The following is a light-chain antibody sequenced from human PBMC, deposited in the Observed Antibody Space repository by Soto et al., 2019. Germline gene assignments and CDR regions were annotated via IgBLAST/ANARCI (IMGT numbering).Light chain of an antibody. CDR1: SSDVGGYTY. CDR3: YSYVGNNNFV. J-gene: IGLJ1*01. CDR2: EVT. V-gene: IGLV2-8*01. Sequence: QSVLIQPPSASGSPGQSVTISCTGTSSDVGGYTYVSWYQQHTARAPKRIIYEVTERPSGVPDRFSGSKSGSAASLTVSGLQAEDEADYYCYSYVGNNNFVFGTGTKVTVL.